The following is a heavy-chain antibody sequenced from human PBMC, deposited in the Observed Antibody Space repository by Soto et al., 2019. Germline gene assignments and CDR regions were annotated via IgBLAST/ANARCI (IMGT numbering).Heavy chain of an antibody. CDR2: IIPIFGTA. V-gene: IGHV1-69*01. J-gene: IGHJ6*02. Sequence: QVQLVQSGAEVKKPGSSVKVSCKASGGTFSSYAISWVRQAPGQGLEWMGGIIPIFGTANYAQKFQGRVTITADESTRTAYMELSSLRSEDTAVYYCARGGDCSSTSRYGAYYYYYGMDVWGQGTTVTVPS. D-gene: IGHD2-2*01. CDR3: ARGGDCSSTSRYGAYYYYYGMDV. CDR1: GGTFSSYA.